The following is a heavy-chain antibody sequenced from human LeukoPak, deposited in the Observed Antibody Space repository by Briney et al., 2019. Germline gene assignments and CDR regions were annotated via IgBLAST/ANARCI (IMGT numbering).Heavy chain of an antibody. D-gene: IGHD1-26*01. V-gene: IGHV3-64*01. CDR1: GFSFSTDA. CDR2: ISSNGRGT. CDR3: TRWSRSYYS. J-gene: IGHJ5*02. Sequence: GGSLRLSCVASGFSFSTDAMHWVRQAPGKGLEGVSAISSNGRGTYYANSMKGRFTIYRDNYKNMLYLQMASLRGEDTAVYYCTRWSRSYYSWGQGTLVTVSS.